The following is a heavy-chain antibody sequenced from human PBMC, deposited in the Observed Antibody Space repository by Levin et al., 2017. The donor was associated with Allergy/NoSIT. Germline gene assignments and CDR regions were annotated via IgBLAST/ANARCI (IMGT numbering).Heavy chain of an antibody. J-gene: IGHJ5*02. CDR2: ISAYNGNT. D-gene: IGHD5-18*01. CDR1: GYTFTSYG. V-gene: IGHV1-18*01. Sequence: GESLKISCKASGYTFTSYGISWVRQAPGQGLEWMGWISAYNGNTNYAQKLQGRVTMTTDTSTSTAYMELRSLRSDDTAVYYCARDGDVDTAMDPAKNWFDPWGQGTLVTVSS. CDR3: ARDGDVDTAMDPAKNWFDP.